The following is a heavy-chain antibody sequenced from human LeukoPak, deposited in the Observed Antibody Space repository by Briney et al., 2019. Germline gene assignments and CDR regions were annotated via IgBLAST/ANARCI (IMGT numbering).Heavy chain of an antibody. CDR3: AKVGAEGY. V-gene: IGHV3-74*01. J-gene: IGHJ4*02. CDR1: GFTFDDYA. D-gene: IGHD1-26*01. CDR2: INSDGSST. Sequence: QPGGSLRLSCAASGFTFDDYAMHWVRQTPGKGLVWVSRINSDGSSTSYADSVRGRFTISRDNAKNTLYLQMNSLRAEDTAVYYCAKVGAEGYWGQGTLVTVSS.